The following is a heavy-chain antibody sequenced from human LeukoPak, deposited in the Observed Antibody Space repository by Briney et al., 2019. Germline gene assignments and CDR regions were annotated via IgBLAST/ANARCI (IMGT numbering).Heavy chain of an antibody. Sequence: PSETLSLTCAVSGGSISSSTSYWGWIRQPPGKGLEWIVRIYGGSTFYNPSLKSRVTISVDTYKKQFSLRLSSVTAADTAVYYCARHGSTDYFDYWGQGTLVTVSS. CDR2: IYGGST. CDR3: ARHGSTDYFDY. D-gene: IGHD2-2*03. CDR1: GGSISSSTSY. J-gene: IGHJ4*02. V-gene: IGHV4-39*01.